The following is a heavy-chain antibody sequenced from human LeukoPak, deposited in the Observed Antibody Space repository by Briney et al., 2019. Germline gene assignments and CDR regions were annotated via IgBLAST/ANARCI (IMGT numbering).Heavy chain of an antibody. CDR2: IGSDNKP. V-gene: IGHV3-23*05. J-gene: IGHJ6*02. CDR3: AKNYESGRGVPYAMDV. D-gene: IGHD3-10*01. CDR1: GFTFSAYA. Sequence: GGSLRLSCEASGFTFSAYAMTWVREAPGKGLEWVSSIGSDNKPHYSESVKGRFTISRDNSKNTLYLQMTSLRGEDTAVYYCAKNYESGRGVPYAMDVWGQGTTVTVSS.